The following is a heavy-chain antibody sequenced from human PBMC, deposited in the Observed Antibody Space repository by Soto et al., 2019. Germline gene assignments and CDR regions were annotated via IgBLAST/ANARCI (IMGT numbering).Heavy chain of an antibody. D-gene: IGHD5-18*01. Sequence: GASVKVSCKASGYTFTSYAIHWVRQAPGQRLEWMEWINAGNGNTRYSQKFQGRVTITRDTSASTAYMELSSLRSEDTAVYYCARGLNGYLHYFDYWGQGTLVTVSS. CDR3: ARGLNGYLHYFDY. CDR2: INAGNGNT. V-gene: IGHV1-3*01. CDR1: GYTFTSYA. J-gene: IGHJ4*02.